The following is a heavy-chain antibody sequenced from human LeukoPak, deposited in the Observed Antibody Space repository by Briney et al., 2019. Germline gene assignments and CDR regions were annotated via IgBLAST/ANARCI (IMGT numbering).Heavy chain of an antibody. CDR3: ARVKRGAAALFDY. J-gene: IGHJ4*02. D-gene: IGHD6-13*01. Sequence: GASVKVSCKASGGTFSSYAISWVRQAPGQGLEWMGGIIPIFGTASFAQKFRGRVTFTADESTSTAYMELSSLRSEDTAVYYCARVKRGAAALFDYWGQGTLVTVSS. CDR1: GGTFSSYA. V-gene: IGHV1-69*13. CDR2: IIPIFGTA.